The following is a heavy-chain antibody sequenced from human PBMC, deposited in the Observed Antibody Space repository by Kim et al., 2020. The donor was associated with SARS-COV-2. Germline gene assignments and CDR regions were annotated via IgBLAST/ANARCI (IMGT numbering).Heavy chain of an antibody. CDR1: GCTFSSYA. J-gene: IGHJ6*02. D-gene: IGHD6-6*01. CDR3: ARDARYQKWDWLYSSSSAHYGMDV. Sequence: SVKVSCKASGCTFSSYAISWVRQAPGQGLEWMGGIIPIFGTANYAQKFQGRVTITADESTSTAYMELSSLRSEDTAVYYCARDARYQKWDWLYSSSSAHYGMDVWGQGTTVTVSS. V-gene: IGHV1-69*13. CDR2: IIPIFGTA.